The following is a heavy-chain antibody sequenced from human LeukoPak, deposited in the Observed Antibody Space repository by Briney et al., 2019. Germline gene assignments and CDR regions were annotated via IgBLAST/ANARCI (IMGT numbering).Heavy chain of an antibody. Sequence: PGGSLRLSCAASGFTFSSYSMSWVHQAPGKGLEWVSYISSSSSTIYYADSVKGRFTISRDNAKNSLYLQMNSLRAEDTAVYYCARDIGTYYYGSGSYYGWFDPWGQGTLVTVSS. V-gene: IGHV3-48*01. D-gene: IGHD3-10*01. CDR3: ARDIGTYYYGSGSYYGWFDP. CDR1: GFTFSSYS. J-gene: IGHJ5*02. CDR2: ISSSSSTI.